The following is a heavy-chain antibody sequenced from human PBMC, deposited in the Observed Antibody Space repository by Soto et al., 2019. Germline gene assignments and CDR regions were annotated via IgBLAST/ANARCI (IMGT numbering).Heavy chain of an antibody. J-gene: IGHJ5*02. CDR3: ARVFGSWYNWFDP. D-gene: IGHD6-13*01. CDR2: IYYSGST. V-gene: IGHV4-59*12. CDR1: GGSISSYY. Sequence: TCTVSGGSISSYYWSWIRQPPGKGLEWIGYIYYSGSTNYNPSLKSRVTISIDTSKNQFTLKLSSVTAADSAVYYCARVFGSWYNWFDPWGQGTLVTVSS.